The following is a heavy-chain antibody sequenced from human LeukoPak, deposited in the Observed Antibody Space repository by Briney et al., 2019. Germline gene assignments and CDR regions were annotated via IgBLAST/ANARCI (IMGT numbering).Heavy chain of an antibody. V-gene: IGHV4-59*04. CDR2: IYHSGST. Sequence: SETLSLTCTVSGGSISSYYWSWIRQPPGKGLEWIGSIYHSGSTYYNPSLKSRVTISVDTSKNQFSLKLSSVTAADTAVYYCAVLDSGSYSAFDYWGQGTLVTVSS. CDR3: AVLDSGSYSAFDY. J-gene: IGHJ4*02. D-gene: IGHD1-26*01. CDR1: GGSISSYY.